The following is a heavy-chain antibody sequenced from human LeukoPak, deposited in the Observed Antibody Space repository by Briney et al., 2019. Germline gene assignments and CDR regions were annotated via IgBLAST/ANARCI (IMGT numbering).Heavy chain of an antibody. CDR3: ARDITLTRGGRSDY. CDR1: GFTFSSYW. J-gene: IGHJ4*01. CDR2: INTDGRTT. V-gene: IGHV3-74*01. Sequence: PGGSLRLSCAASGFTFSSYWMYWVRQAPGKGLVWASRINTDGRTTNYADSVKGQFTISRDNAKNTLYLQMNSLRAEDTAVYYCARDITLTRGGRSDYWGHGTLVTVSA. D-gene: IGHD3-10*01.